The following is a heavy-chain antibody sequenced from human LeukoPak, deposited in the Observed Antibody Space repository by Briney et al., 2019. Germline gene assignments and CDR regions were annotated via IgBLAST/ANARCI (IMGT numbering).Heavy chain of an antibody. CDR1: GGSISSYY. CDR2: IYCSGST. J-gene: IGHJ6*03. CDR3: ARTGPFYYYYYMDV. Sequence: SDTLSLTCTVSGGSISSYYWSWIRQPPGKGLEWIGYIYCSGSTNYNPSLESRVTISVDTSKNQFSLKLSSVTAADTAVYYCARTGPFYYYYYMDVWGKGTTVTVSS. V-gene: IGHV4-59*08. D-gene: IGHD1-1*01.